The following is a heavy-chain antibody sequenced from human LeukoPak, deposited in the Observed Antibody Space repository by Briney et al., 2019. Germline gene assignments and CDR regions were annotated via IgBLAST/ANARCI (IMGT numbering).Heavy chain of an antibody. CDR2: IYYSGST. D-gene: IGHD5-12*01. Sequence: GSLRLSCAASGFTFSSYAMSWVRQAPGKGLEWIGSIYYSGSTYYNPSLKSRVTISVDTSKNQFSLKLSSVTAADTAVYYCARLSLWLPLDYWGQGTLVTVSS. V-gene: IGHV4-39*01. CDR1: GFTFSSYA. J-gene: IGHJ4*02. CDR3: ARLSLWLPLDY.